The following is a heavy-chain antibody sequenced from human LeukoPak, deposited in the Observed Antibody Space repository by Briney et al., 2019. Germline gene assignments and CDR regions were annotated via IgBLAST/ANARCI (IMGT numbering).Heavy chain of an antibody. CDR3: ARGGNIVVVPAAPDFQH. D-gene: IGHD2-2*01. Sequence: ASVKVSCKASGYTFTSYDINLVRQATGQGLEWMGWMNPNSGNTGYAQKFQGRVTITRNTSISTAYMELSSLRSEDTAVYYCARGGNIVVVPAAPDFQHWGQGTLVTVSS. J-gene: IGHJ1*01. CDR2: MNPNSGNT. V-gene: IGHV1-8*03. CDR1: GYTFTSYD.